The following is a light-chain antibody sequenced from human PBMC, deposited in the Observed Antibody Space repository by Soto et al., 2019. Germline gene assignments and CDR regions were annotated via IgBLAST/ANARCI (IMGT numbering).Light chain of an antibody. Sequence: QSALTQPRSVSGSPGQSVTISCTGTSSDVGGYNYVSWYQQHPGKAPKLMIYDVTERPSGVPYRFSGSKSGNTASLTISGLQAEDEADYYCCSYAGSYIYVFGTGTKVTVL. J-gene: IGLJ1*01. CDR1: SSDVGGYNY. CDR2: DVT. CDR3: CSYAGSYIYV. V-gene: IGLV2-11*01.